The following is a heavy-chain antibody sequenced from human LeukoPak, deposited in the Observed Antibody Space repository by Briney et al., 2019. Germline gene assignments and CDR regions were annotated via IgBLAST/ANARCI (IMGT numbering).Heavy chain of an antibody. Sequence: GGSLRLSCAASGFTFSSYSMNWVRQAPGKGLEWVSSISSSSSYIYYADSVKGRFTISRDNAKNSLYLQMNSLRAEDTAVYYCARDRGERIYGAFDIWGQGTMVTVSS. CDR3: ARDRGERIYGAFDI. J-gene: IGHJ3*02. CDR2: ISSSSSYI. D-gene: IGHD1-1*01. V-gene: IGHV3-21*01. CDR1: GFTFSSYS.